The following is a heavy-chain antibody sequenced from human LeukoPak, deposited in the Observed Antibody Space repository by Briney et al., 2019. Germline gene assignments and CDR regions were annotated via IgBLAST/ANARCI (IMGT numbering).Heavy chain of an antibody. J-gene: IGHJ4*02. V-gene: IGHV4-59*08. CDR2: IYYSGST. Sequence: SETLSLTCTVSGGSISSYYWSWIRQPPGKELEWIGYIYYSGSTNYNPSLKSRVTISVDTSKYQFSLKLSSVTAADTAVYYCARSLPGQLLGYYFDYWGQGTLVTVSS. CDR3: ARSLPGQLLGYYFDY. CDR1: GGSISSYY. D-gene: IGHD2-2*01.